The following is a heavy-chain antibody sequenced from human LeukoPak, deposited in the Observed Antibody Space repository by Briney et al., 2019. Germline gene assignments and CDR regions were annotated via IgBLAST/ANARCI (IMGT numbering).Heavy chain of an antibody. Sequence: GGSLRLSCAVSGFTVSSNYMSWVRQAPGKGLEWVSIIYSGGSTYYADSVEGRFTISRDNSKNTLYLQMNSLRADDTAVYFCARWYSAGASKYYFDYWGQGTLVTVSP. D-gene: IGHD1-26*01. CDR3: ARWYSAGASKYYFDY. J-gene: IGHJ4*02. V-gene: IGHV3-53*01. CDR2: IYSGGST. CDR1: GFTVSSNY.